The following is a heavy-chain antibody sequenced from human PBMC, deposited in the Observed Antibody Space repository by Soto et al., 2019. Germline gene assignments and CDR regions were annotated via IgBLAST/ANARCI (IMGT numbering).Heavy chain of an antibody. Sequence: GESLKISCNGSGYIFTSYWISWVRQMPGKGLEWMGRIDPSDSYTNYSPSFQGHVTISADKSISTAYLQWSSLKASDTAMYYCATLNCSGGSCYSDYYYYYGMDVWGQGTTVTVSS. D-gene: IGHD2-15*01. CDR3: ATLNCSGGSCYSDYYYYYGMDV. CDR1: GYIFTSYW. V-gene: IGHV5-10-1*01. J-gene: IGHJ6*02. CDR2: IDPSDSYT.